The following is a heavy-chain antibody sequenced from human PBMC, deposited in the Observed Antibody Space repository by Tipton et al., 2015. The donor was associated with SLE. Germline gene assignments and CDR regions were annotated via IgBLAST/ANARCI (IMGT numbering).Heavy chain of an antibody. V-gene: IGHV3-7*03. CDR3: ARESQYGSGTVDY. D-gene: IGHD3-10*01. Sequence: SLRLSCAASGFTVSSDYMSWVRQAPGKGLEWVANIKQDGSEKYYVDSVKGRFTISRDNAKNSLYLQMNSLRAEDTAVYYCARESQYGSGTVDYWGQGTLVTVSS. CDR2: IKQDGSEK. J-gene: IGHJ4*02. CDR1: GFTVSSDY.